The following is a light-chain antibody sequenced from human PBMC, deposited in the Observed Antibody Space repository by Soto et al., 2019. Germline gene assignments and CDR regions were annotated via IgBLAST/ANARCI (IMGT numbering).Light chain of an antibody. V-gene: IGKV3-15*01. J-gene: IGKJ4*01. CDR3: QQYNNWPSLT. Sequence: EIVMTQSPATLSVSPGERASLSCRASQSVSSDLAWYQQKPGQAPRPLIYGASTRATGIPARFSGSGSGTDFTLTISSLEPEDFAVYYCQQYNNWPSLTFGGGTKVDIK. CDR1: QSVSSD. CDR2: GAS.